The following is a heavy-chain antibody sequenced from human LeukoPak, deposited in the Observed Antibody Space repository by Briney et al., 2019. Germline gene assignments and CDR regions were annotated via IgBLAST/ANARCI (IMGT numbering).Heavy chain of an antibody. V-gene: IGHV3-7*04. CDR3: ARGGVWFGELLSGRVAEAFDI. D-gene: IGHD3-10*01. Sequence: GGSLRLSCAASGFTFSSYWMSWVRQAPGKGLEWVANIKQDGSEKYYVDSVKGRFTISRDNAKNSLYLQMNSLRAEDTAVYYCARGGVWFGELLSGRVAEAFDIWGQGTMVTVSS. CDR1: GFTFSSYW. CDR2: IKQDGSEK. J-gene: IGHJ3*02.